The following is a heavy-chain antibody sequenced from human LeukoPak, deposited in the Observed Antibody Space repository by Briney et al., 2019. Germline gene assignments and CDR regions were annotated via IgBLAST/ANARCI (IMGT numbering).Heavy chain of an antibody. CDR1: GGSIHSYY. CDR3: ARVYQSAEYYFDY. CDR2: IHYTGST. V-gene: IGHV4-59*01. Sequence: PSETLSLTCTVSGGSIHSYYWSWIRQPPGKGLEWIGYIHYTGSTEYHPSLKSRVTISLDTSQNQFSLKLTSVTAADTAVYYCARVYQSAEYYFDYWGQGNLVSVSS. J-gene: IGHJ4*02. D-gene: IGHD2-2*01.